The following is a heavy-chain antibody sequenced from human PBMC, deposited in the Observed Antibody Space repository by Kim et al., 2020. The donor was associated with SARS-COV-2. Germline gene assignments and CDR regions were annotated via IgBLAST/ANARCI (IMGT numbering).Heavy chain of an antibody. J-gene: IGHJ3*02. CDR2: IYYSGST. CDR1: GGSISSGDYY. Sequence: SETLSLTCTVSGGSISSGDYYWSWIRQPPGKGLEWIGYIYYSGSTYYNPSLKSRVTISVDTSKNQFSLKLSSVTAADTAVYYCARDWGDYSNRGGAFDIWGQGTMVTVSS. CDR3: ARDWGDYSNRGGAFDI. V-gene: IGHV4-30-4*01. D-gene: IGHD4-4*01.